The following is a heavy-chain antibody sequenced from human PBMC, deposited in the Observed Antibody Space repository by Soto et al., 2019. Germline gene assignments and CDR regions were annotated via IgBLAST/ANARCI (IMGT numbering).Heavy chain of an antibody. V-gene: IGHV1-2*04. CDR3: AREGYDYVWGSYRLGWFDP. CDR2: INPKSGGK. D-gene: IGHD3-16*02. J-gene: IGHJ5*02. CDR1: GYTFTGYY. Sequence: QVQLVQSGAEVKKPGASVKVSCKASGYTFTGYYMHWVRQAPGQGLEWMGWINPKSGGKNYEQKFQGWVTMTRETSISTAYMELSRLRSDDTAVYYCAREGYDYVWGSYRLGWFDPWGQGTLVTVSS.